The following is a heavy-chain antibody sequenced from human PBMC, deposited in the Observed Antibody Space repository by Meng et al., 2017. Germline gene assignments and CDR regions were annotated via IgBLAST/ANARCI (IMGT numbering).Heavy chain of an antibody. J-gene: IGHJ4*02. CDR3: ARVEWRDGYHP. CDR2: ISSSGSTI. D-gene: IGHD5-24*01. V-gene: IGHV3-48*03. CDR1: GFTFSSYE. Sequence: GGSLRLSCAASGFTFSSYEMNWVRQAPGKGLEWVSYISSSGSTIYYADSVKGRFTISRDNAKNSLYLQMNSLRAEDTAVYYCARVEWRDGYHPWGQGTLVTVSS.